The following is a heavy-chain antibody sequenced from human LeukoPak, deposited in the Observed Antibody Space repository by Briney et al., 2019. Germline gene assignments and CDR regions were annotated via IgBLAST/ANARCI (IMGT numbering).Heavy chain of an antibody. D-gene: IGHD3-9*01. CDR3: ARYFDWTKRGFDP. CDR2: MNPNSGNT. V-gene: IGHV1-8*01. Sequence: ASVKVSCKASGYTFTSYDINWVRQATGQGLEWMGWMNPNSGNTGYAQKFQGRVTMTTDTSTSTAYMELRSLRSDDTAVYYCARYFDWTKRGFDPWGQGTLVTVSS. J-gene: IGHJ5*02. CDR1: GYTFTSYD.